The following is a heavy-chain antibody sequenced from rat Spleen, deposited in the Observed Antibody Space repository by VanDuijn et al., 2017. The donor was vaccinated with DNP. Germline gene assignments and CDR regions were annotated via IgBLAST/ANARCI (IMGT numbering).Heavy chain of an antibody. CDR3: TELPSYYEAWFAY. CDR1: GLNFSDYW. CDR2: ISTTGGKT. Sequence: EVQLVESGGGLVQPGRSLKLSCAASGLNFSDYWMGWVRQAPTKDLEWVAIISTTGGKTDYRDSVKGRFTVSRDNARSTLYLQMNSLRSEDTATYYCTELPSYYEAWFAYWGNGALVTVSS. V-gene: IGHV5-25*01. D-gene: IGHD1-1*01. J-gene: IGHJ3*01.